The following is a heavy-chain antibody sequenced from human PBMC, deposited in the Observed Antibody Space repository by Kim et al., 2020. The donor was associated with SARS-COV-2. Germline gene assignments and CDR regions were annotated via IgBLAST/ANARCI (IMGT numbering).Heavy chain of an antibody. D-gene: IGHD6-13*01. CDR2: ISYDGSNK. V-gene: IGHV3-30*04. Sequence: GGSLRLSCAASGFTFSSYAMHWVRQAPGKGLEWVAVISYDGSNKYYADSVKGRFTISRDNSKNTLYLRMNSLRTEDAAVYYCGRPTGQHLDPDLFDPWGQGTLVTVSS. J-gene: IGHJ5*02. CDR3: GRPTGQHLDPDLFDP. CDR1: GFTFSSYA.